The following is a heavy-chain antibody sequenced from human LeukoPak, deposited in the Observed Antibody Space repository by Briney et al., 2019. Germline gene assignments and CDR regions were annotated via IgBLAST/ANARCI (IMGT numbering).Heavy chain of an antibody. CDR2: IYYSGSS. D-gene: IGHD6-6*01. V-gene: IGHV4-59*01. CDR1: GGSISTYY. J-gene: IGHJ4*02. Sequence: SETLSLTCSVSGGSISTYYWSWVRQPPGKGLEWIGNIYYSGSSHYNPSLKSRVTVSVDTAKNQFPLKLSSVTAADTAVYYCARQQYSTSSCDSWGQGTLVTVST. CDR3: ARQQYSTSSCDS.